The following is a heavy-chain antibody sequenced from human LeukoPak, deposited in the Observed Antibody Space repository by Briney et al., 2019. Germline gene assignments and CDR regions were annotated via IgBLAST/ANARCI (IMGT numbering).Heavy chain of an antibody. CDR3: AREYSSSSGRLYDN. D-gene: IGHD6-6*01. Sequence: VASVKVSCKASGYTFTGCFMHWVRQAPGQGLEWMGWIAPNGGGTNYAQKFQGRVTMTRDTSINTAYMELSRLTSDDTAVYYCAREYSSSSGRLYDNWGLGTLVTVSS. V-gene: IGHV1-2*02. CDR2: IAPNGGGT. J-gene: IGHJ4*02. CDR1: GYTFTGCF.